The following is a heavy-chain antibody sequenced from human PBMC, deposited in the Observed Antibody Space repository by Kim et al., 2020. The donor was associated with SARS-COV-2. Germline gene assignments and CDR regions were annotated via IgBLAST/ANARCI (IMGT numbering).Heavy chain of an antibody. D-gene: IGHD6-19*01. V-gene: IGHV3-23*01. CDR3: AKVTSGSSGWFEYFQQ. CDR1: GFTFNNYA. Sequence: GGSLRLSCAASGFTFNNYAMSWVRQAPGKGLEWVSGIRSSGSTTMCADSVKGRFSISRDNSKNTLYLQMDSLRAEDTAVYYCAKVTSGSSGWFEYFQQWGQSTLVTVSS. CDR2: IRSSGSTT. J-gene: IGHJ1*01.